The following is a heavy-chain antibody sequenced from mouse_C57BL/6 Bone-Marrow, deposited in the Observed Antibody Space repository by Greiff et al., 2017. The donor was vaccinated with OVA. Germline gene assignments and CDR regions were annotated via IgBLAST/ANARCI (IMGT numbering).Heavy chain of an antibody. Sequence: QVHVKQSGAELAKPGASVKLSCKASGYTFTSYWMHWVKQRPGQGLEWIGYINPSSGYTKYNQKFKDKATLTADKSSSTAYMQLSSLTYEDSAVYYCAGSSLLRSYAMDYWGQGTSVTVSS. D-gene: IGHD1-2*01. V-gene: IGHV1-7*01. J-gene: IGHJ4*01. CDR1: GYTFTSYW. CDR2: INPSSGYT. CDR3: AGSSLLRSYAMDY.